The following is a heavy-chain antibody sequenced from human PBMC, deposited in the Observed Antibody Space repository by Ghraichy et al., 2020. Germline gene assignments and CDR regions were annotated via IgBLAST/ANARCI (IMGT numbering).Heavy chain of an antibody. V-gene: IGHV3-11*06. D-gene: IGHD6-13*01. CDR1: GFSFSDYY. J-gene: IGHJ4*02. Sequence: GGSLRLSCAASGFSFSDYYMSWIRQAPGKGLEWVSYISSSSGYTNYADSVKGRFTISRDNARNPLYLQMNSLRAEDTAVYYCASAGAAAGRVDYWGQGTLVTVSS. CDR3: ASAGAAAGRVDY. CDR2: ISSSSGYT.